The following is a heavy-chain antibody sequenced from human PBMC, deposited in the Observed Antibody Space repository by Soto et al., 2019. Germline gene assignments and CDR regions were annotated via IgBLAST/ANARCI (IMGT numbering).Heavy chain of an antibody. Sequence: ASVKVSCKASGYTFSNYDINWVRQAPGQGLEWMGWISAYNGDTNYAQKLQGRVTMTTDTSTSTAYMELRSLRSDDTAVYYCARSGLPDPVVVVGHTPFDPWGQGTLVTVSS. J-gene: IGHJ5*02. CDR3: ARSGLPDPVVVVGHTPFDP. V-gene: IGHV1-18*01. D-gene: IGHD2-15*01. CDR1: GYTFSNYD. CDR2: ISAYNGDT.